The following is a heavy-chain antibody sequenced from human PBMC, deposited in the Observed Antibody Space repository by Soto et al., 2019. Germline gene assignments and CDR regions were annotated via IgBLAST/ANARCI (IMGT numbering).Heavy chain of an antibody. D-gene: IGHD5-12*01. J-gene: IGHJ6*02. CDR2: INPSGGST. V-gene: IGHV1-46*01. Sequence: QVQLVQSGAEVTKPGASVKVSCTASGYTFTSYYMHWVRQAPGQGLEWMGIINPSGGSTTYAQKFQGRVTMTRDTSTSTVYMELSSLRSEDTAVYYCARGDIVAIFGMDVWGQGTTVTVSS. CDR1: GYTFTSYY. CDR3: ARGDIVAIFGMDV.